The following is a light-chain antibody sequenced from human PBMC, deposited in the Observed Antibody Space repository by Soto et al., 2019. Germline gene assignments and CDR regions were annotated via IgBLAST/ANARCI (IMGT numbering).Light chain of an antibody. CDR1: RSNIGSNT. V-gene: IGLV1-44*01. J-gene: IGLJ2*01. CDR3: AAWDDNLSGV. CDR2: NDD. Sequence: QSVLTQPPSASGTPGQRVTISCSGSRSNIGSNTVNWFQQLPGTAPKLLIYNDDHRPSGVPDRFSGSKSGTSASLAISGLQSEDEADYYCAAWDDNLSGVFGGGTKLTVL.